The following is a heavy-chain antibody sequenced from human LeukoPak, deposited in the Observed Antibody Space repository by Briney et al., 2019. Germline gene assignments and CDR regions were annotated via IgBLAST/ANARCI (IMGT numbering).Heavy chain of an antibody. J-gene: IGHJ3*02. CDR2: ISYDGSNK. Sequence: GGSLRLSCAASGFTFSSYAMYWVRQAPGKGLEWVAVISYDGSNKYYADSVKGRFTISRDNSKNTLYLQMNSLRAEDTAVYYCARVRIYYDSSGYHHDAFDIWGQGTMVTVSS. D-gene: IGHD3-22*01. CDR3: ARVRIYYDSSGYHHDAFDI. CDR1: GFTFSSYA. V-gene: IGHV3-30-3*01.